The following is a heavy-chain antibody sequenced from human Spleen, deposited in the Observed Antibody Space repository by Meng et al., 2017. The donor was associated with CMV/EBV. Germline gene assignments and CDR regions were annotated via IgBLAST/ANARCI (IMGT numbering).Heavy chain of an antibody. CDR2: INPNSGDT. J-gene: IGHJ6*02. D-gene: IGHD3-10*01. V-gene: IGHV1-2*02. CDR1: GYSFTGYH. CDR3: VRDQNRSGSYSYYYYGLDV. Sequence: ASVKVSCKTSGYSFTGYHMHWVRQAPGQGLEWMGWINPNSGDTEYAQKFQGRVTMTRDTSIRTAYMDLNRLTSDDTAVYYCVRDQNRSGSYSYYYYGLDVWGQGTTVTVSS.